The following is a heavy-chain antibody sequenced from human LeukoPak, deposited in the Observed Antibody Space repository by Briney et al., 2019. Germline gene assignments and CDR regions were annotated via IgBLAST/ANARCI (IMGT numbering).Heavy chain of an antibody. V-gene: IGHV1-18*01. Sequence: ASVKVSCKASGYTFTSYGISWVRQAPGQGLEWMGWIIAYNGNTNYAQKFQGRVTMTTDTSTSTAYMELRSLRSDDTAVYYCARYSSGWYGLYYFDCWGQGTLVTVSA. D-gene: IGHD6-19*01. CDR2: IIAYNGNT. CDR3: ARYSSGWYGLYYFDC. J-gene: IGHJ4*02. CDR1: GYTFTSYG.